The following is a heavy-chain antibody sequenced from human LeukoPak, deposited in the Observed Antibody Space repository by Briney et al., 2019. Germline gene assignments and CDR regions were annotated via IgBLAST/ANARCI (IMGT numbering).Heavy chain of an antibody. D-gene: IGHD3-10*01. CDR1: GGSISSYY. V-gene: IGHV4-59*08. CDR3: ASERIGFGELFTNYYYMDV. J-gene: IGHJ6*03. Sequence: PSETLSLTCTVAGGSISSYYWSWVRQPPGKGREWLGYIYYSGSTNYNPSLQSRLTISVDTSKNQFSLKLSSVTAADTAVYYCASERIGFGELFTNYYYMDVWGKGTTVTISS. CDR2: IYYSGST.